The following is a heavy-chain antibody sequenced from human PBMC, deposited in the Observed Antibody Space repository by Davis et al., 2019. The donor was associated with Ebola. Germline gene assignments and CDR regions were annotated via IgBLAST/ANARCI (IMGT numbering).Heavy chain of an antibody. CDR1: GFTFDDYA. CDR3: VKDMGVITAAINY. Sequence: PGGSLRLSCTASGFTFDDYAMHWVRQAPGKGLEWVSGIRRVGGHTGYLDSVRGRFTISRDDAKNSLYLQMNSLRPEDTALYYCVKDMGVITAAINYWGRGAQVTVSS. V-gene: IGHV3-9*01. CDR2: IRRVGGHT. D-gene: IGHD2-2*02. J-gene: IGHJ4*02.